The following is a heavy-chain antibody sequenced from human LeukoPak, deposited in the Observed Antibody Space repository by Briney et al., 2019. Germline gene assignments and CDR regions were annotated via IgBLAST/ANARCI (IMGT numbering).Heavy chain of an antibody. CDR1: GGSISSYY. J-gene: IGHJ6*03. Sequence: PSETLSLTCTVSGGSISSYYWSWIRQPPGKGLEWIGYIYYSGSTNYNPSLKSRVTISVDTSKNQFSLRLSSVTAADTAVYYCARGYSSGWYYVDAWGTGTTVTVSS. D-gene: IGHD6-19*01. CDR3: ARGYSSGWYYVDA. V-gene: IGHV4-59*12. CDR2: IYYSGST.